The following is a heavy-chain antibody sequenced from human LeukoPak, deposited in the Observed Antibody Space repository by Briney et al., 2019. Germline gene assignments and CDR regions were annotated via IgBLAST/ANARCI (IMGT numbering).Heavy chain of an antibody. CDR2: IYYSGST. CDR3: ARNLLAARPFDY. CDR1: GGPISCHF. D-gene: IGHD6-6*01. V-gene: IGHV4-59*11. Sequence: SETLPHTCCVSGGPISCHFWRWIQQPPARGLEWIGYIYYSGSTTYNPSLKSRVTISVDTSKNEFSLKLSSVTAADTGVYYCARNLLAARPFDYWGQGTLVTVSS. J-gene: IGHJ4*02.